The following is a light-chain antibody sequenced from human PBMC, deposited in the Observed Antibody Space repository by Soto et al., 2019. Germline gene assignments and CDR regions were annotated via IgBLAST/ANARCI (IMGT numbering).Light chain of an antibody. CDR2: AAS. V-gene: IGKV3-15*01. CDR1: QSVSNN. CDR3: QQYNAWPLT. J-gene: IGKJ2*01. Sequence: EIVMAQAPSTLSGSRGEIATLSFRASQSVSNNLAWYQQKPGQAPSLLIYAASTRATGIPARFSGTGSGTEFTLTISSLQSEDFAIYYCQQYNAWPLTFGQGTKVDIK.